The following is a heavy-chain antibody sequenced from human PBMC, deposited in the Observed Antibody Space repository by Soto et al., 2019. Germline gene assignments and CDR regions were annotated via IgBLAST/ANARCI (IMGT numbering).Heavy chain of an antibody. J-gene: IGHJ4*02. CDR3: ARGEKDYGSGIIVYFDY. CDR1: GGSISSYY. D-gene: IGHD3-10*01. CDR2: INHSGST. V-gene: IGHV4-34*01. Sequence: SETLSLTCTVSGGSISSYYWSWIRQPPGKGLEWIGEINHSGSTNYNPSLKSRVTISVDTSKNQFSLKLSSVTAADTAVYYCARGEKDYGSGIIVYFDYWGQGTLVTVSS.